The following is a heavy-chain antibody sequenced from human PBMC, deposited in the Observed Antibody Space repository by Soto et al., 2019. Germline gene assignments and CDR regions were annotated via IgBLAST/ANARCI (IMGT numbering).Heavy chain of an antibody. CDR3: ATARADSSSWYEGFYYYYYGMDV. J-gene: IGHJ6*02. V-gene: IGHV3-23*01. Sequence: GGSLRLSCAASGFTFSSYAMSWVRQAPGKGLEWVSAISGSGGSTYYADSVKGRFTISRDNSKNTLYLQMNSLRAEDTAVYYCATARADSSSWYEGFYYYYYGMDVWGQGTTVTVSS. CDR1: GFTFSSYA. CDR2: ISGSGGST. D-gene: IGHD6-13*01.